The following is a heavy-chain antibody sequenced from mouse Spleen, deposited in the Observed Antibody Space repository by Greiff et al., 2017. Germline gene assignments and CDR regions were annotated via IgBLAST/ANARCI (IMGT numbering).Heavy chain of an antibody. V-gene: IGHV5-9-1*01. J-gene: IGHJ4*01. CDR2: ISSGGSYT. D-gene: IGHD1-1*01. Sequence: EVKLMESGGGLVKPGGSLKLSCAASGFTFSSYAMSWVRQTPEKRLEWVATISSGGSYTYYPDSVKGRFTISRDNAKNTLYLQMSSLRSEDTAMYYCARPFYYGSSHYAMDYWGQGTSVTVSS. CDR3: ARPFYYGSSHYAMDY. CDR1: GFTFSSYA.